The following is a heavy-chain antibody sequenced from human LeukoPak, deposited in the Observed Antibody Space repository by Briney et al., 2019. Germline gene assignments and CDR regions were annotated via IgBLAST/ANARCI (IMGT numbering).Heavy chain of an antibody. CDR1: GGSFSGYY. D-gene: IGHD3-22*01. J-gene: IGHJ6*03. Sequence: SETLFLTCAVYGGSFSGYYWSWIRQPPGKGLEWIGEINHSGSTNYNPSLKSRVTISVDTSKNQFSLKLSSVTAADTAVYYCARVPTYYYDSSGYYYYYYYMDVWGKGTTVTVSS. V-gene: IGHV4-34*01. CDR2: INHSGST. CDR3: ARVPTYYYDSSGYYYYYYYMDV.